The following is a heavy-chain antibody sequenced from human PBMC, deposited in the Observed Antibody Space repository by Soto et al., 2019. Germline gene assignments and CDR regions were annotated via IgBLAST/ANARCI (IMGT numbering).Heavy chain of an antibody. Sequence: GGSLRLSCAASGFTFSDYYMSWIRQAPGKGLEWVSHISSSGSTIYYADSVKGRFTISRDNAKNSLYLQMNSLRAEDTAVYYCARGAPIDSNAFDIWGQGTMVTVSS. D-gene: IGHD3-22*01. CDR1: GFTFSDYY. V-gene: IGHV3-11*01. J-gene: IGHJ3*02. CDR2: ISSSGSTI. CDR3: ARGAPIDSNAFDI.